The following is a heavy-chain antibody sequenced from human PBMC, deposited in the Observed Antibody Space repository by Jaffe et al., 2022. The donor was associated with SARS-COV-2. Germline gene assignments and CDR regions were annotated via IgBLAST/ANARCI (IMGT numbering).Heavy chain of an antibody. CDR3: ARVRSEEQLVRAGNYYYYGMDV. CDR2: IDWDDDK. J-gene: IGHJ6*02. D-gene: IGHD6-13*01. V-gene: IGHV2-70*01. Sequence: QVTLRESGPALVKPTQTLTLTCTFSGFSLSTSGMCVSWIRQPPGKALEWLALIDWDDDKYYSTSLKTRLTISKDTSKNQVVLTMTNMDPVDTATYYCARVRSEEQLVRAGNYYYYGMDVWGQGTTVTVSS. CDR1: GFSLSTSGMC.